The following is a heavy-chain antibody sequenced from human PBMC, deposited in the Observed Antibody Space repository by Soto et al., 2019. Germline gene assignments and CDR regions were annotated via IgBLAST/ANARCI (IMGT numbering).Heavy chain of an antibody. CDR1: GYTFTSYY. J-gene: IGHJ4*02. CDR3: ARALPRIAASREGDY. D-gene: IGHD6-6*01. CDR2: INPFCGST. Sequence: QVLLVQSGAEVKKPGATVKLSCKASGYTFTSYYMHWVRQAPGQGPEWVGIINPFCGSTSYAQNFQGRITMTSDTSPSTVYMELSGLRSEDTAVYYCARALPRIAASREGDYWGQGTLVTVSS. V-gene: IGHV1-46*01.